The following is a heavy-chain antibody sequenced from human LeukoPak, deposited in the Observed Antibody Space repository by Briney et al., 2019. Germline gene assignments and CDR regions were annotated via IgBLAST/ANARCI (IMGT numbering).Heavy chain of an antibody. J-gene: IGHJ4*02. CDR3: TAGVGHTDSDY. CDR2: IKSRTDGGTT. CDR1: GFTFSNAW. D-gene: IGHD1-26*01. V-gene: IGHV3-15*01. Sequence: GGSLRLSCAASGFTFSNAWMSWVRQAPGKGLEWVGRIKSRTDGGTTDYAAPVKGRFTISRDDSKNTLYLQVNSLKTEDTAMYYCTAGVGHTDSDYWGQGTLVTVSS.